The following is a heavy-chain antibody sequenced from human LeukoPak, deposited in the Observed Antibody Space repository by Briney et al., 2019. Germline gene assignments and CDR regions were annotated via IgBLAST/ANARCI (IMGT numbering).Heavy chain of an antibody. CDR1: GYTFTGYY. J-gene: IGHJ4*02. D-gene: IGHD2-8*01. Sequence: PMASVKVSCKASGYTFTGYYMHWARQAPGQGLEWMGWINPNSGGTNYAQKFQGRVTMTRDTSISTAYMELSRLRSDDTAVYYCARGVYAIPGFDYWGQGTLVTVSS. CDR2: INPNSGGT. CDR3: ARGVYAIPGFDY. V-gene: IGHV1-2*02.